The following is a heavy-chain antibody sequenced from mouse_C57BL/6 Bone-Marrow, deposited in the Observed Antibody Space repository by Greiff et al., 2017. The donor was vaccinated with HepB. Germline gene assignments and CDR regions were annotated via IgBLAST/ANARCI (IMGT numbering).Heavy chain of an antibody. CDR2: IHPNSGST. CDR3: ALFYYYGSSLDY. V-gene: IGHV1-64*01. CDR1: GYTFTSYW. Sequence: QVQLQQSGAELVKPGASVKLSCKASGYTFTSYWMHWVKQRPGQGLEWIGMIHPNSGSTNYNEKFKSKATLTVDKSSSTAYMQLSSLTSEDSAVYYCALFYYYGSSLDYWGQGTTLTVSS. D-gene: IGHD1-1*01. J-gene: IGHJ2*01.